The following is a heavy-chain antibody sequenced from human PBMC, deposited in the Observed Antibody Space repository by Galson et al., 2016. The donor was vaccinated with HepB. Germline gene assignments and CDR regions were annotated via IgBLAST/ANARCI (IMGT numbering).Heavy chain of an antibody. D-gene: IGHD6-19*01. CDR2: ISSISIYI. CDR1: GFTFSSYT. Sequence: SLRLSCAASGFTFSSYTMNWVRQAPGKGLEWVSSISSISIYIYYADSVKGRITISRDNAKNSLYLQMNSLRAEDSAVYYCARVGHSGWFDYWGQGTLVTVSS. CDR3: ARVGHSGWFDY. J-gene: IGHJ5*01. V-gene: IGHV3-21*01.